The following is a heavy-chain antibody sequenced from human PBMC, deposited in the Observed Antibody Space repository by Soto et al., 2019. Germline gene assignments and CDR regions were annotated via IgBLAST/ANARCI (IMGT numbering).Heavy chain of an antibody. V-gene: IGHV4-38-2*02. Sequence: TSETLSLTCAVSGYSISSGYYWGWIRQPPGKGLEWIGSIYHSGSTNYNSSLKSRVTISVDMSKNQLSLKLSSVTAADTAVYYCARDDSGMDVWGQGTTVTVSS. J-gene: IGHJ6*02. CDR3: ARDDSGMDV. CDR2: IYHSGST. CDR1: GYSISSGYY. D-gene: IGHD3-22*01.